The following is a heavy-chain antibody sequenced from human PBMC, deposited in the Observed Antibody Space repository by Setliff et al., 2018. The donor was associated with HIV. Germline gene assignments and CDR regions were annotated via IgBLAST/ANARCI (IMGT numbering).Heavy chain of an antibody. D-gene: IGHD1-7*01. CDR1: GGSISSGGYY. CDR3: ARNSKNWNYPVEYYDYYMDV. Sequence: SETLSLTCTVSGGSISSGGYYWSWIRQHPGKGLEWIGYIHYSGSTYLNPSLKSRVTISLDTSKNQFSLKVSSMTAADTAVYYCARNSKNWNYPVEYYDYYMDVWGTGTTVTVSS. J-gene: IGHJ6*03. V-gene: IGHV4-31*03. CDR2: IHYSGST.